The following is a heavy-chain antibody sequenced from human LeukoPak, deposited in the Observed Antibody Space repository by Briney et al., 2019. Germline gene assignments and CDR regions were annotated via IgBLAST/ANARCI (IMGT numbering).Heavy chain of an antibody. J-gene: IGHJ4*02. V-gene: IGHV3-23*01. CDR3: ARGALYVWGSYPHDYFDY. D-gene: IGHD3-16*02. Sequence: GGSLRLSCAASGFTFSSYAMSWVRQAPGKGLEWVSGISGSGGSTYYADSVKGRFTISRDNSKNTLYLQMNSLRAEDTAVYYCARGALYVWGSYPHDYFDYWGRGTLVTVSS. CDR1: GFTFSSYA. CDR2: ISGSGGST.